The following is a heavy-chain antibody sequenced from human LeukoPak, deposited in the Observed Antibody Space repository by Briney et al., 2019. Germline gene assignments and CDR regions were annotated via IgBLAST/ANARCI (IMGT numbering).Heavy chain of an antibody. CDR3: ARAVRDGYNSWYFDL. D-gene: IGHD5-24*01. Sequence: PGGSLRLSCAASGFTFSDYYMSWIRQAPGKGLEWVSYISSSSSYTNYADSVKGRFTISRDNAKNSLHLQMNSLRAEDTAVYYCARAVRDGYNSWYFDLWGRGTLVTVSS. CDR2: ISSSSSYT. CDR1: GFTFSDYY. V-gene: IGHV3-11*06. J-gene: IGHJ2*01.